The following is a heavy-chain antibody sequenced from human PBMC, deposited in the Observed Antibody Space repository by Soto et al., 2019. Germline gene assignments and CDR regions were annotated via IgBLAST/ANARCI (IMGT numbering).Heavy chain of an antibody. CDR2: IFSNDEK. V-gene: IGHV2-26*01. J-gene: IGHJ4*02. Sequence: QVTLKESGPVLAKPTETLTLTCTVSGFSLSNARMGVSSIRQPPGKALEWLAHIFSNDEKSYSTSLKSRLTISKDTSKSQVVLTMTNMDPVDTATYYWARIVGWLRIDYWGQGTLVTVSS. CDR3: ARIVGWLRIDY. CDR1: GFSLSNARMG. D-gene: IGHD6-19*01.